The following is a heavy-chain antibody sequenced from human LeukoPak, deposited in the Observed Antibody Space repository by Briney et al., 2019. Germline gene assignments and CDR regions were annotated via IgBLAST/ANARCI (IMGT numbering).Heavy chain of an antibody. J-gene: IGHJ4*02. D-gene: IGHD4-11*01. Sequence: SQTLSLTCTVSGGSISSGPYYWSWIRQHPGKGLEWIGYIYYSGTTYCNPSLRSRVTISVDASKKQFSLKLTSVTAADTAVYYCARAKMTTVSTRPLFFYFDNWGQGTLVTVSS. CDR2: IYYSGTT. CDR3: ARAKMTTVSTRPLFFYFDN. CDR1: GGSISSGPYY. V-gene: IGHV4-31*03.